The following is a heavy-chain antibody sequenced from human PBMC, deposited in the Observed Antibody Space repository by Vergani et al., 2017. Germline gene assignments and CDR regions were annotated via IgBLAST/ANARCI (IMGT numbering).Heavy chain of an antibody. CDR3: ARDLRLLYNRFDP. D-gene: IGHD1-14*01. CDR2: ISGSGGST. Sequence: EVQLLESGGDLVQPGGSLRLSCAASGFTFNHYAMNWVRQAPGKGLEWVSGISGSGGSTYYADSVKGRFTISRDNSKSTMYLQMNSLRDEDTGVYYCARDLRLLYNRFDPWGQGTLVTVSS. J-gene: IGHJ5*02. V-gene: IGHV3-23*01. CDR1: GFTFNHYA.